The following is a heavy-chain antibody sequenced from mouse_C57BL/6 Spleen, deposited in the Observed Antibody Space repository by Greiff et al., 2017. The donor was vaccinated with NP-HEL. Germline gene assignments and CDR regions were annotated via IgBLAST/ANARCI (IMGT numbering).Heavy chain of an antibody. D-gene: IGHD1-1*01. J-gene: IGHJ2*01. CDR1: GFTFSSYG. V-gene: IGHV5-6*01. Sequence: EVQLVESGGDLVQPGGSLKLSCAASGFTFSSYGMSWVRQTPEKRLEWVATISSGGSYTYYPDSVKGRFTITRDNAKNTLYLQMSSLKSEDTAMYYCSRQSFDDSSYDYFDYWGKGTTLTVSS. CDR2: ISSGGSYT. CDR3: SRQSFDDSSYDYFDY.